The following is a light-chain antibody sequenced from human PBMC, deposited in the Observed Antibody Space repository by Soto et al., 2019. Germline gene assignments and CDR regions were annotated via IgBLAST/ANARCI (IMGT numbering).Light chain of an antibody. Sequence: QSVLTQPASVSWSPVQSITISCTGSSSDVGGHNHVSWYQQHPGKAPKLIIYEVGNRPSGVSNRVSGSKSGNTASLTISGFQAEDEADYYCHSYTSSSTHVFGTGTKLTV. V-gene: IGLV2-14*01. CDR3: HSYTSSSTHV. J-gene: IGLJ1*01. CDR2: EVG. CDR1: SSDVGGHNH.